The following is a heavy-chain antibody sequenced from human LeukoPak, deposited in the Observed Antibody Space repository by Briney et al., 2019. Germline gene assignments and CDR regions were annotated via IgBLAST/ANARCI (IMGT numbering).Heavy chain of an antibody. D-gene: IGHD2-15*01. Sequence: PGGSLRLSCAASGFTFSSYGMSWVRQAPGKGLEWVSAISGSGGSTYYADSVKGRFTISRDNSKNTLYLQMGSLRAEDMAVYYCARDPLGSGGSRPMVFGNYYMDVWGKGTTVTISS. CDR1: GFTFSSYG. CDR3: ARDPLGSGGSRPMVFGNYYMDV. V-gene: IGHV3-23*01. CDR2: ISGSGGST. J-gene: IGHJ6*03.